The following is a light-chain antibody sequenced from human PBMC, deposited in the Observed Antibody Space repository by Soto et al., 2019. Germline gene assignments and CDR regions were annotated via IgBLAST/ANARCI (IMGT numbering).Light chain of an antibody. CDR3: MQSTQLPPT. V-gene: IGKV2D-29*02. J-gene: IGKJ5*01. Sequence: DVVMTQTPLSLSVAPGHPASISFNSSQSLLHITGETFLFWCLTKAGQSPQLLIYEVSTRVSGVPDRFSGSGSGTDFTLEISRVETDDVGIYYCMQSTQLPPTFGQGTRLEIK. CDR1: QSLLHITGETF. CDR2: EVS.